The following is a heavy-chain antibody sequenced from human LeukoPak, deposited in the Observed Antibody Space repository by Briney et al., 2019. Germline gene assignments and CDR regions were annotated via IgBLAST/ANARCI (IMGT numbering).Heavy chain of an antibody. V-gene: IGHV5-10-1*01. J-gene: IGHJ4*02. CDR2: IDPSDSYT. D-gene: IGHD1-1*01. CDR1: GYSFTSYW. Sequence: GESLKISCKGSGYSFTSYWINWVRQMPGKGLEWMGRIDPSDSYTNYSPSFQGHVTISADKSISTAYLQWSSLKASDTAMYYCASPIHGTTGTTDYWGQGTLVTVSS. CDR3: ASPIHGTTGTTDY.